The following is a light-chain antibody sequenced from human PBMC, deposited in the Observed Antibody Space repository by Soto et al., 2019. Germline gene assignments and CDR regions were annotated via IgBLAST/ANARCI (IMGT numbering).Light chain of an antibody. CDR2: DVS. Sequence: QSALTQPASVSGSPGQSITISCTGTSSDVGGYNYVSWYQQYPGKAPKLMIYDVSNRPSGVSNRFSGSKSGSTASLTISGLQAEDEADYYCSSYTSSSTPYVFGPGTKLTVL. V-gene: IGLV2-14*01. CDR1: SSDVGGYNY. CDR3: SSYTSSSTPYV. J-gene: IGLJ1*01.